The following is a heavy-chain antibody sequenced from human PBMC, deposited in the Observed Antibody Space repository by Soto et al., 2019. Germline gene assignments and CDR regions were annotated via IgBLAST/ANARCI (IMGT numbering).Heavy chain of an antibody. V-gene: IGHV1-69*13. CDR2: IIPIFGTA. D-gene: IGHD3-22*01. Sequence: ASVKVSCKASGGTFSSYAISWVRQAPGQGLEWMGGIIPIFGTANYAQKFQGRVTITADESTSTAYMELSSLRSEDTAVYYCASAAYYYDSSGYGDYYYYYGMDVWGQGTTVTVSS. J-gene: IGHJ6*02. CDR3: ASAAYYYDSSGYGDYYYYYGMDV. CDR1: GGTFSSYA.